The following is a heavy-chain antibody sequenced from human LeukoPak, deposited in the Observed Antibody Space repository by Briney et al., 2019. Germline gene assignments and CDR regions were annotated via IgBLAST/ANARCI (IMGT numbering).Heavy chain of an antibody. V-gene: IGHV2-70*11. CDR1: GFSLRTSGMS. J-gene: IGHJ5*02. CDR2: IDWDDDE. D-gene: IGHD1-1*01. CDR3: ARMSPVSHNYNWKFDR. Sequence: SGPALVKPTQTLTLTFTFSGFSLRTSGMSVSWIRQPPGKALEWLARIDWDDDEYYSTSLKTRLTISKDTSKNQVVLTMTIMDPLDTATYYCARMSPVSHNYNWKFDRWGQGTLVTVSS.